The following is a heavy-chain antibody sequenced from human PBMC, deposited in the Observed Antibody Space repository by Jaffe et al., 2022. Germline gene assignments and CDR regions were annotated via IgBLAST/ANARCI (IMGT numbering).Heavy chain of an antibody. D-gene: IGHD3-22*01. CDR3: ANTLLRRGAYYMDV. CDR2: IYYSGTT. CDR1: GDSINSYY. V-gene: IGHV4-59*01. Sequence: QVQLQESGPGLVKPSETLSLTCTVSGDSINSYYWSWIRQPPGKGLEWIGYIYYSGTTNYNPSLKSRVTISIDTSKNQFSLKLSSVTAADTAVYYCANTLLRRGAYYMDVWGKGTTVTVSS. J-gene: IGHJ6*03.